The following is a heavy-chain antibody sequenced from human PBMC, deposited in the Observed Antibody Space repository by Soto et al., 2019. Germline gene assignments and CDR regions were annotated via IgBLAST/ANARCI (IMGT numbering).Heavy chain of an antibody. Sequence: PGGSLRLSCAAPGFSVSNNYMSWVRQAPGKGLEWVSIIYSDGTTYYADSVKGRFTISRDNSKNMLYLQMNSLRVEDTAVYYCARDDDYDSSGYYYWGQGTLVTVSS. D-gene: IGHD3-22*01. V-gene: IGHV3-53*01. J-gene: IGHJ4*02. CDR3: ARDDDYDSSGYYY. CDR2: IYSDGTT. CDR1: GFSVSNNY.